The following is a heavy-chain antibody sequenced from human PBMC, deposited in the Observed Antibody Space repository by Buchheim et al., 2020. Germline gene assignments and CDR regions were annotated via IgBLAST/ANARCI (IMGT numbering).Heavy chain of an antibody. J-gene: IGHJ6*03. CDR1: GFPFSQDE. Sequence: EVQLVESGGGLVQPGGSLRISCAASGFPFSQDEMNWVRQAPGKGLEWVAAISGDSTTIYYAYSLKGRFTISRDNAENYLYLQMNSLRAEDTAIYYCVKVYYYMDVWGKGTT. V-gene: IGHV3-48*03. CDR2: ISGDSTTI. CDR3: VKVYYYMDV.